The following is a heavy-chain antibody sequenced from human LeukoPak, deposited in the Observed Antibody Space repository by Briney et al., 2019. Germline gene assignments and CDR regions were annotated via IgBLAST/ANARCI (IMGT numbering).Heavy chain of an antibody. V-gene: IGHV3-23*01. Sequence: PGGSLRLSCAASGVTFSSYAMSWGRQAPGEGLEWGSGISGSGGGTYYADSVKGRFSISRDNSKNTLYLQMNSMRAEDTAVYYCARRMPNSCNWYCFDYWGQGTLVTVSS. CDR1: GVTFSSYA. CDR3: ARRMPNSCNWYCFDY. D-gene: IGHD6-13*01. J-gene: IGHJ4*02. CDR2: ISGSGGGT.